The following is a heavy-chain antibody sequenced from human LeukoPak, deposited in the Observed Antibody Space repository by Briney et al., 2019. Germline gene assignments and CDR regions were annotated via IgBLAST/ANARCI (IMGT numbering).Heavy chain of an antibody. CDR1: GFTFSSYA. CDR3: ARNGQYYDFWSGPGN. CDR2: ISGSGGST. D-gene: IGHD3-3*01. Sequence: PGGSLRLSCAASGFTFSSYAMSWVRQAPGKGLEWVSAISGSGGSTYYADSVKGRFTISRDNSKNTLYLQMNSLRAEDTAVYYCARNGQYYDFWSGPGNWGQGTLVTVSS. V-gene: IGHV3-23*01. J-gene: IGHJ4*02.